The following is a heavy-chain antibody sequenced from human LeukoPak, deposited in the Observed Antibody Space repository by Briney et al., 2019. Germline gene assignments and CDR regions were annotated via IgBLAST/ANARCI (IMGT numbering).Heavy chain of an antibody. CDR2: INHSGST. D-gene: IGHD3-22*01. Sequence: SGTLSLTCAVYGGSLTGYYWSWIRQPPGNGLEWIGEINHSGSTNYNPSLKSRVTISVDTSKNQFSLKLSCVTAADTAVYYCARVPHYYDSSGHIWGQGTMVTVSS. J-gene: IGHJ3*02. CDR1: GGSLTGYY. CDR3: ARVPHYYDSSGHI. V-gene: IGHV4-34*01.